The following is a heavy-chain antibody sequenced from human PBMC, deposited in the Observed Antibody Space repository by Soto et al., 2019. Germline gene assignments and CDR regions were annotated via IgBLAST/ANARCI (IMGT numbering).Heavy chain of an antibody. CDR3: AKGILSDYYGSGTYDY. J-gene: IGHJ4*02. V-gene: IGHV3-23*01. Sequence: DVKLLESGGGLIQPGGSLRLSCAASGFTFSDYAMTWVRQAPGKGLEWVSVITGSGGKTFYADYVKGRFSISRDNSKNTVYLEINSLRAEDTAVYYCAKGILSDYYGSGTYDYWGQGTLVTVSS. D-gene: IGHD3-10*01. CDR2: ITGSGGKT. CDR1: GFTFSDYA.